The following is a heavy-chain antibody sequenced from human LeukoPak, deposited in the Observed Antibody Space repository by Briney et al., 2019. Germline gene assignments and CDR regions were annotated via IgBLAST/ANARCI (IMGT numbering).Heavy chain of an antibody. CDR1: GGSISSYY. V-gene: IGHV4-4*07. CDR3: ARDPAIWSLGTYCSRYDS. D-gene: IGHD1-26*01. Sequence: SETLSLTCTVSGGSISSYYWSWIRQPAGKGLEWIGRIYTSGTTYYSPSLKSRVSISVDTSKNQFSLKLNSVTAADTAVYYCARDPAIWSLGTYCSRYDSWGQGTLVTVSS. J-gene: IGHJ4*02. CDR2: IYTSGTT.